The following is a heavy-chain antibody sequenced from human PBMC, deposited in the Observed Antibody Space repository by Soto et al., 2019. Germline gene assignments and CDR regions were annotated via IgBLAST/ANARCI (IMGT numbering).Heavy chain of an antibody. CDR1: GGSITSGRSS. CDR2: IYYSGST. CDR3: ARDWGSGIAPRNWFDP. D-gene: IGHD6-13*01. Sequence: KTSETLSLTCSVSGGSITSGRSSWNWIRQPPGKGLEWIGYIYYSGSTYYNPSLKSRVTISVDTSKNQFSLKLSSVTAADTAVYYCARDWGSGIAPRNWFDPWGQGTLVTVSS. J-gene: IGHJ5*02. V-gene: IGHV4-30-4*08.